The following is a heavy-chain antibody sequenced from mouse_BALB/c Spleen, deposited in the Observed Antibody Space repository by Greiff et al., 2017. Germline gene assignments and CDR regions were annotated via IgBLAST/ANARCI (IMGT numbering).Heavy chain of an antibody. CDR3: ASLYDCDDEDYLMDY. J-gene: IGHJ4*01. Sequence: VQLQQSGAELVKPGASVKLSCTASGFNIKDTYMHWVKQRPEQGLEWIGRIDPANGNTKYDPKFQGKATITADTSSNTASLQLSSLTSEDTAVYYGASLYDCDDEDYLMDYWGQGTSVTVSA. CDR1: GFNIKDTY. D-gene: IGHD2-4*01. CDR2: IDPANGNT. V-gene: IGHV14-3*02.